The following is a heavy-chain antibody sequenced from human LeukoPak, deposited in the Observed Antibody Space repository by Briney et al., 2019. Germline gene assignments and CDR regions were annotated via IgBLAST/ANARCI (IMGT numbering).Heavy chain of an antibody. J-gene: IGHJ3*02. CDR2: INSDGFSI. CDR1: GFTFSSYS. CDR3: ARFYGGSALDN. D-gene: IGHD3-16*01. V-gene: IGHV3-74*01. Sequence: GGPLRLSCAASGFTFSSYSMSWVRQAPGKGLVWVSRINSDGFSIAYADSVKGRFTISRDSAKNTLYLHMNSLRAEDTAVYYCARFYGGSALDNWGQGTMVTVSS.